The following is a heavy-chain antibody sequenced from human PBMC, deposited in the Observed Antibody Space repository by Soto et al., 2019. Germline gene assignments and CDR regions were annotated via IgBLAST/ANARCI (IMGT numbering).Heavy chain of an antibody. D-gene: IGHD6-13*01. CDR2: ISSSSSYI. CDR1: GFTFSSYS. Sequence: EVQLVESGGGLVQPGGSLRLSCAASGFTFSSYSMNWVRQAPGKGLEWVSSISSSSSYIYYADSVKGRFTISRDNAKNSLYLQMNSLRAEDTAVYYCARVGIAVAGTDYWGQGTLVTVSS. V-gene: IGHV3-21*01. CDR3: ARVGIAVAGTDY. J-gene: IGHJ4*02.